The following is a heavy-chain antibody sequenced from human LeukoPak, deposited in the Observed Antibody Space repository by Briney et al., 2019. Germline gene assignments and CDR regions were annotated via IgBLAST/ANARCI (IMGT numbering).Heavy chain of an antibody. D-gene: IGHD3-10*01. CDR1: GYTFLNYG. CDR3: ATNILVRDIINWFDP. J-gene: IGHJ5*02. Sequence: ASVKVSCKASGYTFLNYGISWVRQAPGQGLEWMGWISVYKGYTNYEQKFQGRVTVTTDTSTSTAYMELRSLRSDDTAVYYCATNILVRDIINWFDPWGQGTLVTVSS. CDR2: ISVYKGYT. V-gene: IGHV1-18*01.